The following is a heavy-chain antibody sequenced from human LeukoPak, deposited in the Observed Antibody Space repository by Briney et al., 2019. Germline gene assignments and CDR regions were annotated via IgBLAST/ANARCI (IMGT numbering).Heavy chain of an antibody. CDR3: ARGYYGRGDS. V-gene: IGHV4-61*02. CDR1: GDSISSGSYY. D-gene: IGHD3-10*02. CDR2: IHTSENT. J-gene: IGHJ6*02. Sequence: SQTLSLTCTVSGDSISSGSYYWSWIRQPAGKGLEWIGRIHTSENTNYNASLKSRVSMLVDTSKDQFSLKLSSVTAADTAVYYGARGYYGRGDSWGQGTTVTVSS.